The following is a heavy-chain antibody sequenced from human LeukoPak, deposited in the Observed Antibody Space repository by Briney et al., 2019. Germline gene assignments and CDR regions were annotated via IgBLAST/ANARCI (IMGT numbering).Heavy chain of an antibody. CDR2: IDLDGSQR. Sequence: GGSLRLSCVASGITFGSYSMTWVRQAPGKGLEWVANIDLDGSQRDYVESVKGRVTISRENAKKILYLQMNRLRADDTAVYYCAIPSFYAGSRYYHAYWGQGTLVSVSS. D-gene: IGHD3-22*01. CDR3: AIPSFYAGSRYYHAY. CDR1: GITFGSYS. V-gene: IGHV3-7*01. J-gene: IGHJ4*02.